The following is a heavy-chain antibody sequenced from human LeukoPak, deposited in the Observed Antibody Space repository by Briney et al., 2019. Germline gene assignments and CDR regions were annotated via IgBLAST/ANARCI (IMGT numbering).Heavy chain of an antibody. J-gene: IGHJ4*02. D-gene: IGHD3-9*01. CDR1: GHTFTVHY. Sequence: ASVKVSCKASGHTFTVHYIHWVRQGPGQGLEWLGRITLNSGDTHFAQKFQGRVTFTRDTSISTAYMAMSRFRSDDTAVFYCARGSRYHDWLSPLDSWGQGTLVTVSS. CDR3: ARGSRYHDWLSPLDS. CDR2: ITLNSGDT. V-gene: IGHV1-2*06.